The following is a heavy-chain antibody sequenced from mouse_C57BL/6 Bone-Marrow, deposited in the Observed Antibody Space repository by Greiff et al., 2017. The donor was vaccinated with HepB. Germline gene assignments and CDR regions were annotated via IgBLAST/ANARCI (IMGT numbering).Heavy chain of an antibody. Sequence: VQLQQSDAELVKPGASVKISCKVSGYTFTDHTIHWMKQRPEQGLEWIGYIYPRDGSSRYNEKFKGKATLTEDKSSSTAYMQLNSLTSEDSAVFFCARRTTVGYFDVWGPGTTVTVSS. D-gene: IGHD1-1*01. V-gene: IGHV1-78*01. CDR1: GYTFTDHT. J-gene: IGHJ1*01. CDR3: ARRTTVGYFDV. CDR2: IYPRDGSS.